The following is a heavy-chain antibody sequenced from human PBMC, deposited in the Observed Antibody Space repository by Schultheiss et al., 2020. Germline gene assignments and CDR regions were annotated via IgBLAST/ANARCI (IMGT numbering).Heavy chain of an antibody. V-gene: IGHV3-23*01. J-gene: IGHJ4*02. D-gene: IGHD4-17*01. Sequence: GGSLRLSCVASEFTFSAFAMNWARQVPGGGLEWVSSISESGAATSYADSVKGRFTISKDNSKNTLFLQMNSLRREDTGIYYCAKDRLREDESYWGQGSLVTVSS. CDR2: ISESGAAT. CDR3: AKDRLREDESY. CDR1: EFTFSAFA.